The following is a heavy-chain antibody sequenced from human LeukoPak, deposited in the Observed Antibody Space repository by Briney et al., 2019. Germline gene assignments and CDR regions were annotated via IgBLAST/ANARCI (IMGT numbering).Heavy chain of an antibody. CDR3: ARGSGAALDP. Sequence: SETLSLTCAVYGGTFSGYYWSWIRQPPGKRLEWVGESNDSGGTNYNPSLKSRVTISADKSKNQFSLNLSSLTAADTAVYYCARGSGAALDPWGQGTLVTVSS. CDR1: GGTFSGYY. V-gene: IGHV4-34*01. CDR2: SNDSGGT. D-gene: IGHD6-25*01. J-gene: IGHJ5*02.